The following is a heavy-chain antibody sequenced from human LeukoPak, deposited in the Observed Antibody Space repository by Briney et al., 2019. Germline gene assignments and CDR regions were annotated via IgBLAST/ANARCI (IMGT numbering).Heavy chain of an antibody. CDR1: GFTFSSYA. Sequence: GGSLRLSCAASGFTFSSYAMSWVRQAPGKGLEWVSAISGSGGSTYYADSVKGRFTISRDNSKNSLYLQMNSLRAEDTAMYYCVRDRGYCSGGTCYALWDYWGQGTLVTVSS. D-gene: IGHD2-15*01. J-gene: IGHJ4*02. CDR2: ISGSGGST. CDR3: VRDRGYCSGGTCYALWDY. V-gene: IGHV3-23*01.